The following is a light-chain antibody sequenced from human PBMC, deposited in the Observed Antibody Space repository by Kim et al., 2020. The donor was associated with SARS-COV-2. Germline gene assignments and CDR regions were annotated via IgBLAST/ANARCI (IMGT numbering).Light chain of an antibody. Sequence: LSLSPGETATLSCRASQSISSHLAWYQQIPGQPPRLLIYDASTRPTGIPARFSGSGSGTDFTLTISGLEPEDFAVYYCQQRSTWLSFGGGTRVEI. CDR1: QSISSH. J-gene: IGKJ4*01. V-gene: IGKV3-11*01. CDR3: QQRSTWLS. CDR2: DAS.